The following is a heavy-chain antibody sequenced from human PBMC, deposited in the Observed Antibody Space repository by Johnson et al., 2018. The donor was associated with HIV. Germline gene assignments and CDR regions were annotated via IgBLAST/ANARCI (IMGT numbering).Heavy chain of an antibody. CDR2: IWYDGSRK. Sequence: HVQLVESGGGLVKPGGSLRLSCAASGFTFSDYYMSWIRQAPGKGLEWVAFIWYDGSRKYYADSVKGRFTISRVNSKNMLYLQMNSLRVEDTAVYYCAKEGSRGTVTQAPDAFDIWGQGTVVTVSS. D-gene: IGHD4-17*01. V-gene: IGHV3-30*02. CDR3: AKEGSRGTVTQAPDAFDI. CDR1: GFTFSDYY. J-gene: IGHJ3*02.